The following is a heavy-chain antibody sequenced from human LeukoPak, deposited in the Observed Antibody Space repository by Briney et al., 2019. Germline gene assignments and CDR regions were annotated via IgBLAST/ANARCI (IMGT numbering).Heavy chain of an antibody. Sequence: PGASVKVSCKASRYTFTSYDINWVRQATGQGLEWMGWMNPNSGNTGYAQKFQGRATMTRNTSISTAYMELSSLRSEDTAVYYCARGGLRYFDWLRLAFDIWGQGTMVTVSS. D-gene: IGHD3-9*01. V-gene: IGHV1-8*01. J-gene: IGHJ3*02. CDR1: RYTFTSYD. CDR2: MNPNSGNT. CDR3: ARGGLRYFDWLRLAFDI.